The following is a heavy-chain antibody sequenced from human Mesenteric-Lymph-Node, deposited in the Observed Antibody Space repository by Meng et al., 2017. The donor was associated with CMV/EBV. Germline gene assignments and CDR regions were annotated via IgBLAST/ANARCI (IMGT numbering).Heavy chain of an antibody. Sequence: GGSLRLSCATSGLKFDDYAMDWVRQAPGKGLEWVSVILDGDKTNYADSVKGRFTISRDTSKNMVFLQMNSLRLEDTAVYYCARDSDLGWGQGTMVTVSS. CDR3: ARDSDLG. CDR1: GLKFDDYA. V-gene: IGHV3-66*02. D-gene: IGHD3-3*01. J-gene: IGHJ3*01. CDR2: ILDGDKT.